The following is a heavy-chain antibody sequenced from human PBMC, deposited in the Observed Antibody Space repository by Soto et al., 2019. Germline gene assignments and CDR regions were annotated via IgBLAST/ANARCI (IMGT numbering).Heavy chain of an antibody. CDR2: IIPIFGTA. J-gene: IGHJ6*02. CDR1: GGTFSSYA. Sequence: SVKVSCKASGGTFSSYAISWVPQAPGQGLEWMGGIIPIFGTANYAQKFQGRVTITADESTSTAYMELSSLSSEDTAVYYCARDMRLYDYVWGSYRYISYYYYGMDVWGQGTTVTVS. CDR3: ARDMRLYDYVWGSYRYISYYYYGMDV. D-gene: IGHD3-16*02. V-gene: IGHV1-69*13.